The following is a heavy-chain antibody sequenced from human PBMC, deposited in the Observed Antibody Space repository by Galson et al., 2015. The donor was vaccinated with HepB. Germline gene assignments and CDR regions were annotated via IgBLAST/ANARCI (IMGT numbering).Heavy chain of an antibody. CDR2: ISYDGSNK. CDR3: ASWPDYSNYYYYGMDV. V-gene: IGHV3-30-3*01. D-gene: IGHD4-11*01. Sequence: SLRLSCAASGFTFSSYAMHWVRQAPGKGLEWVAVISYDGSNKYYADSVKGRFTISRDNSKNTLYLQMNSLRAEDTAVYYCASWPDYSNYYYYGMDVWGQGTTVTVSS. CDR1: GFTFSSYA. J-gene: IGHJ6*02.